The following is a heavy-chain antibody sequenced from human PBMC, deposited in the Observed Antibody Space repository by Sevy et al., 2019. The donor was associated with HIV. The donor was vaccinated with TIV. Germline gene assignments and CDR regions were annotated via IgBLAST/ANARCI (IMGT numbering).Heavy chain of an antibody. D-gene: IGHD3-10*01. CDR1: GYTFTSYG. J-gene: IGHJ4*02. CDR3: ARDQGEPYLGETHFDY. Sequence: ASVKVSCKASGYTFTSYGISWVRQAPGQGLEWMGWISAYNGNTNYAQKLQGRVTMTTDTSTSTAYMELGSLRSDDTAVYYCARDQGEPYLGETHFDYWGQGTLVTVSS. V-gene: IGHV1-18*04. CDR2: ISAYNGNT.